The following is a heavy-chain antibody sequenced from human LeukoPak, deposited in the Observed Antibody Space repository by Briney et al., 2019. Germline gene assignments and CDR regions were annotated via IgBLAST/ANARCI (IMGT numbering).Heavy chain of an antibody. CDR3: ARRANGYYEIFDD. Sequence: SETLSLTCTVSGASITSYYWSWIRQPAGKGLEWIGRIWTSGGTSYNSSLKSRVTVSVDTPKSQISLKLTSVTAADTAVYYCARRANGYYEIFDDWGQGILVTVSS. CDR2: IWTSGGT. CDR1: GASITSYY. V-gene: IGHV4-4*07. D-gene: IGHD3-22*01. J-gene: IGHJ4*02.